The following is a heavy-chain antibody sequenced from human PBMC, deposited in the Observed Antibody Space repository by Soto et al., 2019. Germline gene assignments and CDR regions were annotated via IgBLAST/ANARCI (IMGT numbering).Heavy chain of an antibody. D-gene: IGHD3-16*01. CDR1: GGSFSMYA. CDR2: VVPLFGTP. Sequence: QVQLVQSGAELKEPGSSVKVSCKTSGGSFSMYAITWVRQAPGQGLEWLGGVVPLFGTPNYAQKFLDRVTLTADESKSTVDMELSSLRSEVTAGYYCARRVDVMAQYEPWGQGRLVPVSS. CDR3: ARRVDVMAQYEP. J-gene: IGHJ1*01. V-gene: IGHV1-69*01.